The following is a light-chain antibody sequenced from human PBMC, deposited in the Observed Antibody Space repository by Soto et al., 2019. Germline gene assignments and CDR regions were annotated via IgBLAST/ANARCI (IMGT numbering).Light chain of an antibody. V-gene: IGKV1-5*01. CDR2: DAS. CDR3: HHSNSYPFT. CDR1: QSASTW. Sequence: DIQMTQSPSTLSASVGDSVTITCRASQSASTWLGWYQEKPGKAPKLLISDASSLESGVPKRFSGSGSGTEFTLTSSSLQPDDFPTYYCHHSNSYPFTFSPGTKV. J-gene: IGKJ3*01.